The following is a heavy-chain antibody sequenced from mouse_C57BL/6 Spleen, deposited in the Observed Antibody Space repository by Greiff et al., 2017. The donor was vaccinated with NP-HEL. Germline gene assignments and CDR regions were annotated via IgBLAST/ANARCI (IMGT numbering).Heavy chain of an antibody. CDR3: ARRTSITTVVNWYFDV. V-gene: IGHV1-18*01. J-gene: IGHJ1*03. D-gene: IGHD1-1*01. CDR1: GYTFTDYN. Sequence: EVQLQQSGPELVKPGASVKIPCKASGYTFTDYNMDWVKQSHGKSLEWIGDINPNNGGTIYNQKFKGKATLTVDKSSSTAYMELRSLTSEDTAVYYCARRTSITTVVNWYFDVWGTGTTVTVSS. CDR2: INPNNGGT.